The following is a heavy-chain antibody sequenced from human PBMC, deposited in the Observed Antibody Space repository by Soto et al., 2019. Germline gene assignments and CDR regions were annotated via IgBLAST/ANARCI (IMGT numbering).Heavy chain of an antibody. CDR2: IYSTGVT. D-gene: IGHD4-17*01. CDR3: ARYGDGYYGMDV. CDR1: GFTVNKFY. Sequence: EVQVAESGGGLVQPGGSLRLSCSASGFTVNKFYISWVRQAPGKGLEWVSVIYSTGVTNSANSVKGRFSISRDNSKNTVYLQMNSLRADDTGVYYCARYGDGYYGMDVWGQGTTVTVSS. J-gene: IGHJ6*02. V-gene: IGHV3-66*01.